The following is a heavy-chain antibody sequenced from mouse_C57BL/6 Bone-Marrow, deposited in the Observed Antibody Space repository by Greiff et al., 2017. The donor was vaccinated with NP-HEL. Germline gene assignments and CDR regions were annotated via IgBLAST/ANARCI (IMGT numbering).Heavy chain of an antibody. CDR3: ARGDLLRRAMDY. CDR1: GYTFTSYW. CDR2: INPSNGGT. Sequence: VQLQQSGTELVTPGASVKLSCKASGYTFTSYWMHWVPQRPGQGLEWIGNINPSNGGTNYNEKFKSKATLTVDQSSSTAYLQVSSLTSEDCAVYECARGDLLRRAMDYGGQGTAVTVSA. V-gene: IGHV1-53*01. J-gene: IGHJ4*01. D-gene: IGHD1-1*01.